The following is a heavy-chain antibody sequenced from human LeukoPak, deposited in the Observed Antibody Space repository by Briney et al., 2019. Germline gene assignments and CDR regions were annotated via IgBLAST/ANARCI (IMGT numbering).Heavy chain of an antibody. CDR2: ISRNSGSI. J-gene: IGHJ3*02. D-gene: IGHD1-26*01. CDR3: AKSQSGSYFPDAFDI. V-gene: IGHV3-9*03. CDR1: GFTFDDYA. Sequence: GGSLRLSCAASGFTFDDYAMHWVRQAPGKGLEWVSGISRNSGSIGYADSVKGRFTISRDNAKNSLYLQMNSLRAEDMALYYCAKSQSGSYFPDAFDIWGQGTMVTVSS.